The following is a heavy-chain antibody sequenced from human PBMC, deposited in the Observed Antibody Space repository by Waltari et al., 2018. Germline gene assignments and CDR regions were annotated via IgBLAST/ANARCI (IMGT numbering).Heavy chain of an antibody. Sequence: EVQLVESGGGLVQPGGSLRLSCAASGFTFSSYEMNWVSQAPGKGRGWVSYISSSGSTIYYADSVKGLFTISRDNAKNSLYLQMNSLRAEDTAVYYWASARYSGTYYNDYWGQGMLVTVSP. J-gene: IGHJ4*02. V-gene: IGHV3-48*03. D-gene: IGHD1-26*01. CDR2: ISSSGSTI. CDR1: GFTFSSYE. CDR3: ASARYSGTYYNDY.